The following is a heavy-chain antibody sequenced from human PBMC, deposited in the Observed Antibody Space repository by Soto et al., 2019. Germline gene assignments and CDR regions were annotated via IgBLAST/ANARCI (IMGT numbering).Heavy chain of an antibody. V-gene: IGHV4-38-2*02. CDR1: GYSISSGYY. CDR3: ARDQIVVVVALRYNWFDP. Sequence: SETLSLTCAVSGYSISSGYYWGWIRQPPGKGLEWIGSIYHSGSTYYNPSLKSRVTISVDTSKNQFSLKLSSVTAADTAVYYCARDQIVVVVALRYNWFDPWGQGTLVTVSS. CDR2: IYHSGST. J-gene: IGHJ5*02. D-gene: IGHD2-15*01.